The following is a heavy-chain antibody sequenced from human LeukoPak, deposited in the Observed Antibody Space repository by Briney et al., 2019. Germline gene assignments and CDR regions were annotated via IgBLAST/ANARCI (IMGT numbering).Heavy chain of an antibody. CDR3: VRDLPGIGIDY. V-gene: IGHV3-74*01. CDR2: IQSDGSTT. J-gene: IGHJ4*02. Sequence: PGGSLTLSCSASGFTFSNFWMRWVRQTPGMGLVWVSHIQSDGSTTGYADSVKGRFTISRDNAKSTLYLLMNSLRAEDTAVYYCVRDLPGIGIDYWGQGTLVAVSS. CDR1: GFTFSNFW. D-gene: IGHD2-15*01.